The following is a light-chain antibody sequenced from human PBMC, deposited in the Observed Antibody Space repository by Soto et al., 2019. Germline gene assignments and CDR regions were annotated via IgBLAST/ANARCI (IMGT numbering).Light chain of an antibody. CDR3: QQARSFPVT. CDR1: QDVGRW. CDR2: ATS. Sequence: DIQMTQSPSSLSASVGDTVSITCRSSQDVGRWLSWYQQKPGKAPKILIFATSTLQSGVTSRFSGSGSGTDFTLTITSLQSKDFATYYCQQARSFPVTFGQGTRLVIK. V-gene: IGKV1D-12*01. J-gene: IGKJ5*01.